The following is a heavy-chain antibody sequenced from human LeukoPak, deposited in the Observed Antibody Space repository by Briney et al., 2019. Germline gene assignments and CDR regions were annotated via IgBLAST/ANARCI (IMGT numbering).Heavy chain of an antibody. J-gene: IGHJ6*02. Sequence: ETLSLTCAVSGGSISSSNWWSWVRQAPGKGLAWVAGISGSGSNTFYADSMKGRFTISRDNSKNILYLQMNSLRGEDTAKYYCVKGRYSTPDDGMEVWGQGTTVTVSS. CDR3: VKGRYSTPDDGMEV. CDR1: GGSISSSN. CDR2: ISGSGSNT. D-gene: IGHD5-12*01. V-gene: IGHV3-23*01.